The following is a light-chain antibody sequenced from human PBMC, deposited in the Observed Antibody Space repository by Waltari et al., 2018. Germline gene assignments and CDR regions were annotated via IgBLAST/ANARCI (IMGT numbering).Light chain of an antibody. J-gene: IGLJ1*01. V-gene: IGLV2-14*03. Sequence: QSALTQPASVSGSPGQSITISCTGTSSDVGGYNYASWYQQHPGKAPKLMIYDVSNRPSGVTNRFTGSKSDHTTSLSSSGLQADDEADYYCSSYTSSSTLVFGTGTKVTVL. CDR1: SSDVGGYNY. CDR3: SSYTSSSTLV. CDR2: DVS.